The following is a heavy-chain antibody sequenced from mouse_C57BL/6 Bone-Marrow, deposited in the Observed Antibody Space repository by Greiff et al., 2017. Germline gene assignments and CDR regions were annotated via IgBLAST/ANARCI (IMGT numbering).Heavy chain of an antibody. CDR1: GYTFPDYE. CDR3: TSPLLLWLLRPLYYYAMDY. Sequence: VQLQQSGAELVRPGASVTLSCKASGYTFPDYEMHWVKQTPVPGLEWIGAIDPETGGTAYTQKFKGKAILTADKSSSTAYMELRSLTSEDSAVYYCTSPLLLWLLRPLYYYAMDYWGQGTSVTVSS. V-gene: IGHV1-15*01. CDR2: IDPETGGT. J-gene: IGHJ4*01. D-gene: IGHD2-1*01.